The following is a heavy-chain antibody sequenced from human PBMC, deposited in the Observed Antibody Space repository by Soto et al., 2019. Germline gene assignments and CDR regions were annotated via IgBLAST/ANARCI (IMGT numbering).Heavy chain of an antibody. D-gene: IGHD6-13*01. CDR1: GGTFSSYA. CDR2: IIPIFGTA. J-gene: IGHJ6*02. CDR3: GTLRYSSSWDYYYGMDV. Sequence: KKLPASVKVSCKASGGTFSSYAISWVRQAPGQGLEWMGGIIPIFGTANYAQKFQGRVTITAGESTSTAYMELSSLRSEDTAVYYCGTLRYSSSWDYYYGMDVWGQGTTVTVSS. V-gene: IGHV1-69*13.